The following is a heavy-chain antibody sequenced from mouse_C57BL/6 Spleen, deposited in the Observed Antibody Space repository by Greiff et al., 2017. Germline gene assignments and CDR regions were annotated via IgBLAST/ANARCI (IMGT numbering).Heavy chain of an antibody. J-gene: IGHJ3*01. CDR3: ASYYGSRGTY. CDR2: IYPSDSET. Sequence: VQLQQPGAELLRPGSSVKLSCKASGYTFTSYWMDLVKQRPGQGLEWIGNIYPSDSETHYNQKFKDKATLTVDKSSSTAYMQLSSLTSDDSAVYYCASYYGSRGTYWGQGTLVTVSA. D-gene: IGHD1-1*01. V-gene: IGHV1-61*01. CDR1: GYTFTSYW.